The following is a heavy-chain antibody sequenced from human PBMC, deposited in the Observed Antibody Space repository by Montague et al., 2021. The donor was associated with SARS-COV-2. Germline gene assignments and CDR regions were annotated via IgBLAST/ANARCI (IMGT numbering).Heavy chain of an antibody. CDR3: ARETMTADSFDL. V-gene: IGHV4-59*02. CDR1: GASVGSSD. CDR2: FYCVGST. J-gene: IGHJ3*01. D-gene: IGHD1-14*01. Sequence: SETLSLTCTVSGASVGSSDWGWIRQSPGKGLEWIGYFYCVGSTDYNPSLKSRATISRGTSKNQFSLKVRSVTAADTAVYYCARETMTADSFDLWGQGTMVTVSS.